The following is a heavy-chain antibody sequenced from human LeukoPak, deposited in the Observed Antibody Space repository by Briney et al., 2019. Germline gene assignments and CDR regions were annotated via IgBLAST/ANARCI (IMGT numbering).Heavy chain of an antibody. CDR2: VSTSGVGT. D-gene: IGHD3-16*01. Sequence: PGGSLRLSCAASGFTFSSFAMSWIRQAPGKGLEWVSSVSTSGVGTYYADSVRGRFTISRDNSKNTVFLQMNSLRAEDSAVYYCAKDYAVGSIDYWGQGPLVTVSS. CDR1: GFTFSSFA. CDR3: AKDYAVGSIDY. V-gene: IGHV3-23*01. J-gene: IGHJ4*02.